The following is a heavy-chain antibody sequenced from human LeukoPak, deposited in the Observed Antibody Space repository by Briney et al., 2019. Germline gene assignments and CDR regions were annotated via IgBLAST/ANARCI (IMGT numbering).Heavy chain of an antibody. Sequence: PGGSLRLSCAASGFTFNRYGMHWVRQAPGKGLEWVAYIGHDGSNKYYADSVKGRFTISRDSSKNTLYLQMNSLRAEDTAVYYYARDVRIVYYDRSPDYWGQGTLVTVSS. CDR2: IGHDGSNK. V-gene: IGHV3-30*02. CDR3: ARDVRIVYYDRSPDY. J-gene: IGHJ4*02. D-gene: IGHD3-22*01. CDR1: GFTFNRYG.